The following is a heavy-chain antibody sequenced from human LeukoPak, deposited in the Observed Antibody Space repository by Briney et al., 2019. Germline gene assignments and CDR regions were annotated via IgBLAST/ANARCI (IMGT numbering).Heavy chain of an antibody. D-gene: IGHD5-12*01. CDR2: IRYDGSNK. CDR1: GFTFSSYG. J-gene: IGHJ4*02. CDR3: AKEYSGYDYAFDY. V-gene: IGHV3-30*02. Sequence: SGGSLRLSCAASGFTFSSYGMHWVRQAPGKGLEWVAFIRYDGSNKYYADSVKGRFTISRDNSKNTLYLQTNSLRAEDTAVYYCAKEYSGYDYAFDYWGQGTLVTVSS.